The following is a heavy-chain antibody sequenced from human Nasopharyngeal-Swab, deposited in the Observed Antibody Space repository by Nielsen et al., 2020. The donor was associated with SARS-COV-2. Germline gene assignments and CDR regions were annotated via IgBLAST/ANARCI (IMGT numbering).Heavy chain of an antibody. J-gene: IGHJ4*02. V-gene: IGHV4-59*01. CDR2: TYYSGST. CDR1: GGSISSYY. D-gene: IGHD3-3*01. CDR3: ARILTIFGGVASCYFDY. Sequence: SETLSLTCTVSGGSISSYYWSWIRQPPGKGLEWIGYTYYSGSTNYNPSPKSRVTISVDTSKNQFSLKLSSVTAADTAVYYCARILTIFGGVASCYFDYWGQGTLVTVSS.